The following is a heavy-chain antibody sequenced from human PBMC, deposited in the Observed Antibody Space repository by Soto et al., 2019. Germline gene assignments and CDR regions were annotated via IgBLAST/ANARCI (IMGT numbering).Heavy chain of an antibody. CDR3: AFRQEYRGSWVSGWFDP. J-gene: IGHJ5*02. Sequence: QITLKESGPTVVKPTQNLTLTCTFSGFSLSTSGVGVGWIRQPPGKALEWLALLYWDDDKRYSPSLKTRLTINKDTPRNQVVLTMTNMDPVDTATYYCAFRQEYRGSWVSGWFDPWGQGTLVTVSS. CDR1: GFSLSTSGVG. D-gene: IGHD6-13*01. V-gene: IGHV2-5*02. CDR2: LYWDDDK.